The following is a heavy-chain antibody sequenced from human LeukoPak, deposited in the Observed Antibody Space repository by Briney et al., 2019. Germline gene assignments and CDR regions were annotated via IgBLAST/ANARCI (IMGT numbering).Heavy chain of an antibody. CDR3: ARDSEPHYFDTSGLLFDF. J-gene: IGHJ4*02. CDR2: ISDSGAIT. Sequence: GGSLRLSCAASGFTFSSYSMNWVRQAPGKGLEWVSYISDSGAITHFADSVQGRFTISRDNAKNSLYLQMNSLRDEDTALYYCARDSEPHYFDTSGLLFDFWGQGTLVTVSS. D-gene: IGHD3-22*01. CDR1: GFTFSSYS. V-gene: IGHV3-48*02.